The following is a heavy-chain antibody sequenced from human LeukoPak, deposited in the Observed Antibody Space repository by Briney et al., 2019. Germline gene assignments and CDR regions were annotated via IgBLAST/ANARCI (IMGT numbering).Heavy chain of an antibody. CDR2: ISYDGSNK. CDR3: AKQNVELMVFARSAFDI. D-gene: IGHD2-8*01. J-gene: IGHJ3*02. CDR1: GFTLSNYG. Sequence: PGGSLRLSCAASGFTLSNYGMHWVRQAPGKGLEWVAVISYDGSNKYYADSVKGRFTISRDRSKNTLFLQMNSLRAEDTAVYYCAKQNVELMVFARSAFDIWGQGTMVTVSS. V-gene: IGHV3-30*18.